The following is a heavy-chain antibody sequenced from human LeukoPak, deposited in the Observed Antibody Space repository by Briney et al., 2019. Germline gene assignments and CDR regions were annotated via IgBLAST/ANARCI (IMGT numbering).Heavy chain of an antibody. CDR3: ARGVSGYSKVVY. J-gene: IGHJ4*02. Sequence: PSETLSLTCAVYGGSFSGYYWSWIRQPPGKGLEWIGYIYSSGSTNYNPSLKSRVTVSVDTSKNQFSLKLSSVTAADTAVYYCARGVSGYSKVVYWGQGILVTVSS. CDR1: GGSFSGYY. CDR2: IYSSGST. V-gene: IGHV4-59*01. D-gene: IGHD5-12*01.